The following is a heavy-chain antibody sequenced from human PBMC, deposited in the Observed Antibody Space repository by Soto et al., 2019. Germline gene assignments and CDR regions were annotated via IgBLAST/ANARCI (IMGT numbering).Heavy chain of an antibody. Sequence: SETLSLTCTVSGGSVSSGSYYWSWIRQPPGKGLEWIGYIYYSGSTNYNPSLKSRVTISVDTSKNQFSLKLSSVTAADTAVYYCARDFSSGYFFDIWGQGTMVTVSS. J-gene: IGHJ3*02. CDR1: GGSVSSGSYY. CDR2: IYYSGST. V-gene: IGHV4-61*01. CDR3: ARDFSSGYFFDI. D-gene: IGHD3-22*01.